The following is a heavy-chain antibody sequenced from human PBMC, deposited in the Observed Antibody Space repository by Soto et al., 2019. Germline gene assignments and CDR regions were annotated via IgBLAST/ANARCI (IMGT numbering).Heavy chain of an antibody. CDR1: GYTFTGYG. D-gene: IGHD6-6*01. V-gene: IGHV1-18*01. CDR3: ARIPTAIAARRRNWFDP. CDR2: ISAYNGNT. Sequence: GASVKVSCKASGYTFTGYGISWVRQAPGQGLEWMGWISAYNGNTNYAQKLQGRVTMTTDTSTSTAYMELRSLRSDDTAVYYCARIPTAIAARRRNWFDPWGQETLVTV. J-gene: IGHJ5*02.